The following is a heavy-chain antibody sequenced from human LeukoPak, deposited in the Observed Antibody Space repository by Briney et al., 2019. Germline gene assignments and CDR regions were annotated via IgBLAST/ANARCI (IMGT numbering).Heavy chain of an antibody. CDR3: AKDTIRQQLGFDY. V-gene: IGHV3-7*03. Sequence: GGSWRLSCAASGFTFSSYWMSWVGQAPGKGLEWVANVKQDGSEKYYVDSVKGRFTISRDNSKNSLYLQMNSLRTEDTALYYCAKDTIRQQLGFDYWGQGTLVTVSS. J-gene: IGHJ4*02. D-gene: IGHD1-1*01. CDR1: GFTFSSYW. CDR2: VKQDGSEK.